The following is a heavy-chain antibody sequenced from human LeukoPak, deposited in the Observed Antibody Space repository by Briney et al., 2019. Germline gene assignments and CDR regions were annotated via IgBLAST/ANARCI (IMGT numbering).Heavy chain of an antibody. CDR3: ARGLAYYDSSGYQFDY. J-gene: IGHJ4*02. V-gene: IGHV4-59*01. D-gene: IGHD3-22*01. CDR1: GGSISSYY. Sequence: SETLSLTCTVSGGSISSYYWSWIRQPPGKGLEWIGYIYYSGSTNYSPSLKSRVTISVDTSKNQFSLKLSSVTAADTAVYYCARGLAYYDSSGYQFDYWGQGTLVTVSS. CDR2: IYYSGST.